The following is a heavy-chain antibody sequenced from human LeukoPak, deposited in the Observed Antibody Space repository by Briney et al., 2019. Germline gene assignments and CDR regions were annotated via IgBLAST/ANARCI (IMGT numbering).Heavy chain of an antibody. CDR1: GDSISSGSYY. Sequence: SETLSLTCTVSGDSISSGSYYWSWIRQPAGKGLEWIGRIYTSGSTNYNPSLKSLVTVSGDTSKNQFSLKLSSVTAADTAVYYCARDMGWNGLVDSWGQGTLVTVSS. J-gene: IGHJ4*02. CDR3: ARDMGWNGLVDS. CDR2: IYTSGST. V-gene: IGHV4-61*02. D-gene: IGHD1-1*01.